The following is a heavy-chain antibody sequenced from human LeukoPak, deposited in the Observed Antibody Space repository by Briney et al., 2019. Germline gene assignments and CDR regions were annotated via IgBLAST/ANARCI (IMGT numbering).Heavy chain of an antibody. CDR1: GGSFSGYY. D-gene: IGHD3-9*01. V-gene: IGHV4-34*01. J-gene: IGHJ5*02. CDR2: INHSGST. CDR3: ARGNAWARYFDAP. Sequence: SETLSLTCAVYGGSFSGYYWSWIRQPPGKGLEWIGEINHSGSTNYNPSLKSRVTISVDTSKNQISLKLSSVTAADTAVYYCARGNAWARYFDAPWGQGTLVTVSS.